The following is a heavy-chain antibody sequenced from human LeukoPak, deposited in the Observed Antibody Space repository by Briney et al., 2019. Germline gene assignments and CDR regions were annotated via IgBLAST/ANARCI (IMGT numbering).Heavy chain of an antibody. Sequence: SETLSLTCTVSGGSISSYYWSWIRQPPGKGLEWIGYIYYSGSTNYNPSLKSRVTISVDTSKNQLSLKLSSVTAADTAVYYCARHTAEKYNWFDRWGQGTLVTVSS. CDR1: GGSISSYY. D-gene: IGHD5-24*01. CDR3: ARHTAEKYNWFDR. J-gene: IGHJ5*02. CDR2: IYYSGST. V-gene: IGHV4-59*08.